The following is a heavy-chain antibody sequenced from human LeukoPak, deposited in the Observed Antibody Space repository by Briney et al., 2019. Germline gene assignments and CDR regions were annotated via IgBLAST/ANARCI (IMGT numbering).Heavy chain of an antibody. CDR3: ARSIAAAGTISWFDP. V-gene: IGHV5-51*01. D-gene: IGHD6-13*01. CDR1: GYSFTSYW. CDR2: IYPGDSDT. J-gene: IGHJ5*02. Sequence: GESLKISCKGSGYSFTSYWIGWVRQMPGKGLEWMGIIYPGDSDTRYSPSFQGQVTISADKSISTAYLQWSSLKASDTAMYYCARSIAAAGTISWFDPWGQGTLVTVSS.